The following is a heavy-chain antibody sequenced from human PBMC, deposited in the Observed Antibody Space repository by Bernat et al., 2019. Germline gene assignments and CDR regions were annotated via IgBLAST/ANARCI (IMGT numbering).Heavy chain of an antibody. D-gene: IGHD3-16*02. CDR1: GGSISSGGYY. CDR3: ARVPSHYDYVWGSYRPSNWFDP. J-gene: IGHJ5*02. Sequence: QVQLQESGPGLVKPSQTLSLTYTVSGGSISSGGYYWSWIRQHPGKGLEWIGYIYYSGSTYYNPSLKSRVTISVDTSKNQFSLKLSSVTAADTAVYYCARVPSHYDYVWGSYRPSNWFDPWGQGTLVTVSS. CDR2: IYYSGST. V-gene: IGHV4-31*03.